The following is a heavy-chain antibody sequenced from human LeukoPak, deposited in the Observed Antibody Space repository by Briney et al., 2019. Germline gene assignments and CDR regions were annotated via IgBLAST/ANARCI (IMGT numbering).Heavy chain of an antibody. CDR1: GFTFSGYS. J-gene: IGHJ3*02. CDR3: ARTGESNAFDI. CDR2: ITSSSSYI. Sequence: PGGSLRLSCAASGFTFSGYSMNWVRQAPGKGLEWVSSITSSSSYIYYADSVKGRFTISRDNAKNSLYLQMNSLRAKDTAVYSCARTGESNAFDIWGQGTMVTVSS. V-gene: IGHV3-21*01. D-gene: IGHD1-26*01.